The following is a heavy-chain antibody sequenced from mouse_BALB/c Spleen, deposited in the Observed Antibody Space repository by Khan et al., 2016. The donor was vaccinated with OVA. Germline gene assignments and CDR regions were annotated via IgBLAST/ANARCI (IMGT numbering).Heavy chain of an antibody. J-gene: IGHJ4*01. D-gene: IGHD4-1*01. V-gene: IGHV1-80*01. CDR3: ARKGDWGHAMDY. Sequence: QVQLKASGAELVRPGSSVKISCKASGYAFSSYWMNWVKQRPGQGLEWIGQIYPGDGDTNYNGKFKGKATLTADKSSSTAYMQRSSLTSEDSAVYFGARKGDWGHAMDYWGQGTSVTVSS. CDR1: GYAFSSYW. CDR2: IYPGDGDT.